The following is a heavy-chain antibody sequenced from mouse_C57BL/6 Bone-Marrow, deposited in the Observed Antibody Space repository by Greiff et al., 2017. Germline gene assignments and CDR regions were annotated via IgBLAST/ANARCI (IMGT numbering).Heavy chain of an antibody. J-gene: IGHJ2*01. CDR3: ARWEGLLTFY. CDR2: IDPSDSYT. V-gene: IGHV1-50*01. D-gene: IGHD2-1*01. Sequence: QVQLQQPGAELVKPGASVKLSCKASGYTFTSYWMQWVKQRPGQGLEWIGEIDPSDSYTNYNQKFKGKATLTVDTSSSTAYMQLSSLTSEDSAVYYCARWEGLLTFYWGQGTTLTVSS. CDR1: GYTFTSYW.